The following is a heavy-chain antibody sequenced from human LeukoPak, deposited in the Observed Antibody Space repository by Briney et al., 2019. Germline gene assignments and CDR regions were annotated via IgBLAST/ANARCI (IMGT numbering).Heavy chain of an antibody. J-gene: IGHJ6*03. D-gene: IGHD3-10*01. Sequence: GGSLRLSCAASGFTFSSYWMSWVRQAPGKGLEWVANIKQDGSEKYYVDSVEGRFTISRDNAKNSLYLQMNSLRAEDTAVYYCAGGFGEPYYMDVWGKGTTVTISS. V-gene: IGHV3-7*01. CDR1: GFTFSSYW. CDR3: AGGFGEPYYMDV. CDR2: IKQDGSEK.